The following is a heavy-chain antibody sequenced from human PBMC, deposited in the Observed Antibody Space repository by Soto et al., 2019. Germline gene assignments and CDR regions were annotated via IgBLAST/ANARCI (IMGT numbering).Heavy chain of an antibody. D-gene: IGHD3-10*01. V-gene: IGHV3-23*01. J-gene: IGHJ4*02. CDR3: AKGPLYYYGSGSYSVDY. CDR1: GFTFSSYA. CDR2: ISGSGGST. Sequence: GGSLRLSCAASGFTFSSYAMSWVRQAPGKGLEWVSAISGSGGSTYYADSVKGRFTISRDNSKNTLYLQMNSLRAEDTAVYYCAKGPLYYYGSGSYSVDYWGQGTLVTVSS.